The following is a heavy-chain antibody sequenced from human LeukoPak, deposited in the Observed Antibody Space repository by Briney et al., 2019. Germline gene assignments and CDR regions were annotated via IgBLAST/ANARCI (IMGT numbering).Heavy chain of an antibody. CDR1: GGSVSSGINY. CDR3: ARWIPVRIAATGTFDP. CDR2: ISYSGFT. D-gene: IGHD6-13*01. V-gene: IGHV4-61*03. J-gene: IGHJ5*02. Sequence: SETLSLTCTVSGGSVSSGINYWSWIRHPSGKELEWIGYISYSGFTDYNPSLKSRVTISLDTSKNHFSLKLSSVTAADTAVYYCARWIPVRIAATGTFDPWGQGTRVTVSS.